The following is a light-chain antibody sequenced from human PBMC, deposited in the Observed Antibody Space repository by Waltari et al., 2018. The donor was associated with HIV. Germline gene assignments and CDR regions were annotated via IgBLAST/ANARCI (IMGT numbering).Light chain of an antibody. CDR2: TNT. J-gene: IGLJ2*01. V-gene: IGLV1-47*01. Sequence: QSVLTQPPSASGTPGQRVSISCSGSSSNIGYNYVYWYQQIPGTAPKLVIYTNTQRPAGVPDRFSGSKSGTSASLAISGLRSDDEADYYCVAWDDSLGGHVVIGGGTKLTVL. CDR1: SSNIGYNY. CDR3: VAWDDSLGGHVV.